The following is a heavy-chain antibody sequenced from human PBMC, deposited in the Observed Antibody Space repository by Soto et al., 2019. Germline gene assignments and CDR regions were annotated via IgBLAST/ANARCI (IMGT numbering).Heavy chain of an antibody. D-gene: IGHD4-17*01. CDR3: ARDELADADYRSRTIDY. CDR2: IWYDGSNK. CDR1: GFTFSSYG. V-gene: IGHV3-33*01. Sequence: PGGSLRLSCAASGFTFSSYGMHWVRQAPGKGLEWVAVIWYDGSNKYYADSVKGRFTISRDNSKNTLYLQMNSLRAEDTAVYYCARDELADADYRSRTIDYWGQGNLVTVSS. J-gene: IGHJ4*02.